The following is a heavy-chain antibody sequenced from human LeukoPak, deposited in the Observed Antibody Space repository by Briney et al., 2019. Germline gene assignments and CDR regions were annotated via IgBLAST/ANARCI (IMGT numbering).Heavy chain of an antibody. V-gene: IGHV4-59*01. Sequence: PSETLSLTCTVSNSSIISYYWSWIRQPPGKGLEWIGYIYCSGTTNCNPSLKSRVTMSVDMSKNQFSLKLSSVTAADTAVYYCARIRVNAFDIWGQGAMVTVSS. CDR3: ARIRVNAFDI. D-gene: IGHD3-10*01. CDR1: NSSIISYY. CDR2: IYCSGTT. J-gene: IGHJ3*02.